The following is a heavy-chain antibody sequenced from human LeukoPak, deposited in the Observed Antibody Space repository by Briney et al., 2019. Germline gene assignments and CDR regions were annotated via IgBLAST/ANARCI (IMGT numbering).Heavy chain of an antibody. J-gene: IGHJ4*02. V-gene: IGHV1-3*01. CDR2: INAGNGNT. CDR3: ARDLRGYSHGFDY. D-gene: IGHD5-18*01. Sequence: ASVKVSCKASGYTFTSYAMHWVRQTPGQRLEWMGWINAGNGNTKYSQKFQGRVTITRDTSASTAYMELSSLRSEDTAVYYCARDLRGYSHGFDYWGQGTLVTVSS. CDR1: GYTFTSYA.